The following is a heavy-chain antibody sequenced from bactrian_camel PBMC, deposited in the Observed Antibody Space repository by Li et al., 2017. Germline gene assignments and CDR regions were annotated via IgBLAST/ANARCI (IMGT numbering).Heavy chain of an antibody. D-gene: IGHD6*01. CDR3: AAAMICSTVVAGMGY. Sequence: HVQLVESGGGSVQAGGSLKLSCVASGNIVSMRGMGWYRQAPGKERELVSTISRDGTTTYSDSVQGRFTISQDNGMNTVYLQMNDLKREDTAVYFCAAAMICSTVVAGMGYWGEGTQVTVS. CDR2: ISRDGTT. CDR1: GNIVSMRG. V-gene: IGHV3S53*01. J-gene: IGHJ4*01.